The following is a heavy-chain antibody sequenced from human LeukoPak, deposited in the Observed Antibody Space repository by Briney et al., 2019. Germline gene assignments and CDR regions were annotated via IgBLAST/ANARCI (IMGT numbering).Heavy chain of an antibody. J-gene: IGHJ4*02. CDR1: GFTFSSYS. CDR3: ARERWLAFDY. Sequence: TRGSLRLSCAASGFTFSSYSMTWVRQAPGKGLEWVSYISGSSSTIYYADSVKGRFTISRDNSKNTLYLQMNSLRAEDTAVYYCARERWLAFDYWGQGTLVTVSS. V-gene: IGHV3-48*01. D-gene: IGHD5-24*01. CDR2: ISGSSSTI.